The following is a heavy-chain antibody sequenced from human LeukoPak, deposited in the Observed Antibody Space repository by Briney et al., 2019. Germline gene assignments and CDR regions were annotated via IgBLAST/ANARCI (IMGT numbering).Heavy chain of an antibody. D-gene: IGHD3-10*01. CDR1: GYTLTELS. V-gene: IGHV1-24*01. J-gene: IGHJ4*02. CDR2: FDPEDGET. CDR3: ATDHYGSGSYYNSPLFDY. Sequence: ASVKVSCKDSGYTLTELSMHWVRQAPGKGPEWMGGFDPEDGETIYAQKFQGRVTMTEDTSTDTAYMELSSMRSEDTAVYYCATDHYGSGSYYNSPLFDYWGQGTLVTVSS.